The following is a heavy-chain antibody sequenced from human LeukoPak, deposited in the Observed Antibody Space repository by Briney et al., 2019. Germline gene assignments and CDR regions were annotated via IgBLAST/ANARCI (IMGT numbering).Heavy chain of an antibody. CDR1: GGSISSSSYY. Sequence: SETLSLTCTVPGGSISSSSYYWGWIRQPPGKGLEWIGSIYYSGSTYYNPSLKSRVTISVDTSKNQFSLKLSSVTAADTAVYYCALNPGGIAAAAEDNWFDPWGQGTLVTVSS. J-gene: IGHJ5*02. CDR2: IYYSGST. CDR3: ALNPGGIAAAAEDNWFDP. V-gene: IGHV4-39*01. D-gene: IGHD6-13*01.